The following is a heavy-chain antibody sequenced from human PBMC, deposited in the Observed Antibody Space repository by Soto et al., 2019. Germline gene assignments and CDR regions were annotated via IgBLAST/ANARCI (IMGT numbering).Heavy chain of an antibody. CDR3: ARLTTYYYDSSGYGMDA. CDR1: GYTFTIHW. CDR2: IYPSDSDT. V-gene: IGHV5-51*01. Sequence: GESLKISCKGFGYTFTIHWIAWVRQMPGKGLEWMGVIYPSDSDTRYSPSFQGQVTISVDKSISTAYLHWSSLQASDTATYYCARLTTYYYDSSGYGMDAWGQGTTVTVSS. J-gene: IGHJ6*02. D-gene: IGHD3-22*01.